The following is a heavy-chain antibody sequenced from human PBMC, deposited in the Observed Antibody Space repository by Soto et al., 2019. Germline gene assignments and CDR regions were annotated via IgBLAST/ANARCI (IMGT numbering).Heavy chain of an antibody. Sequence: AASVKVSCKASVYTFTSYGIRWVRQAPGQGLEWMGWISAYNGNTNYAQKLQGRVTMTTNTSTSTAYMEMRSLRSGDTAVYYCARDPGSDYDIMTGDNNWFDPWGQGTRVTVSS. CDR2: ISAYNGNT. CDR1: VYTFTSYG. V-gene: IGHV1-18*01. D-gene: IGHD3-9*01. CDR3: ARDPGSDYDIMTGDNNWFDP. J-gene: IGHJ5*02.